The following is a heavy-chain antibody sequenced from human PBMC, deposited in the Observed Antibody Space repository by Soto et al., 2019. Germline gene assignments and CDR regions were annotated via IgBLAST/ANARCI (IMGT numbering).Heavy chain of an antibody. Sequence: VQLVESGGGVVQPGRSLRLSCAASGFTFSDYAMHWVRQAPGKGLEWVAVVSHDGRNTHYADSVKGRFTISRDSSKNTVPLEMTSLRAEDTAVYYCANGGRQWLVTSDFNYWGQGALVTVSS. V-gene: IGHV3-30*18. CDR1: GFTFSDYA. CDR2: VSHDGRNT. D-gene: IGHD6-19*01. CDR3: ANGGRQWLVTSDFNY. J-gene: IGHJ4*02.